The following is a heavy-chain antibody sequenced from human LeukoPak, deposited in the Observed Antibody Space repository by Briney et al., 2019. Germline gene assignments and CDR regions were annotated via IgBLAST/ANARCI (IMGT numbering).Heavy chain of an antibody. CDR3: ARESGYYDTSGYYYWFDP. J-gene: IGHJ5*02. CDR1: GGTFSSYA. Sequence: GASVKVSCKASGGTFSSYAISWVRQAPGQGLEWMGGIIPIFGTANYAQKFQGRVTITADESTSTAYMELSSLRSEDTAVYYCARESGYYDTSGYYYWFDPWGQGTLVTVSS. V-gene: IGHV1-69*13. CDR2: IIPIFGTA. D-gene: IGHD3-22*01.